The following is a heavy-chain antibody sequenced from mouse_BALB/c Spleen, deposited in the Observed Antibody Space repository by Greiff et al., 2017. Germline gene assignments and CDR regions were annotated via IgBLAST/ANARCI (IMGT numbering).Heavy chain of an antibody. CDR2: INPSTGYT. V-gene: IGHV1-7*01. J-gene: IGHJ2*01. D-gene: IGHD1-2*01. CDR1: GYTFTSYW. Sequence: QVQLQQSGAELAKPGASVKMSCKASGYTFTSYWMHWVKQRPGQGLEWIGYINPSTGYTEYNQKFKDKATLTADKSSSTAYMQLSSLTSEDSAVYYCAPLLRLRDSYFDYWGQGTTLTVSS. CDR3: APLLRLRDSYFDY.